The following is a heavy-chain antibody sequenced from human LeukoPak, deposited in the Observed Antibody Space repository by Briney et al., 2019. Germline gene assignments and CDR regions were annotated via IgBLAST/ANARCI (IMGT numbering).Heavy chain of an antibody. J-gene: IGHJ5*02. D-gene: IGHD5-12*01. CDR2: IIPIFGTA. V-gene: IGHV1-69*05. CDR1: GGTFSSYA. Sequence: SVKASCKASGGTFSSYAISWVRQAPGQGLEWMGGIIPIFGTANYAQKFQGRVTITTDESTSTAYMELSSLRSEDTAVYYCARGYSGYDWFWFDPWGQGTLVTVSS. CDR3: ARGYSGYDWFWFDP.